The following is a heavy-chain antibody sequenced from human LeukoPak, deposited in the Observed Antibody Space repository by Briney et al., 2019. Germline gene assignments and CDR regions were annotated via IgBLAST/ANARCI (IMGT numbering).Heavy chain of an antibody. J-gene: IGHJ4*02. D-gene: IGHD2-15*01. CDR1: GDSVSSNSAA. Sequence: SQTLSLTCAISGDSVSSNSAAWSWIRQSPSGGLEWLGRTYYRSKWYYDYALSVKSRSTINPDTSENQFSLQLNSVTPDDTAVYYCARDGTWRLDYWGQGILVTVSP. CDR2: TYYRSKWYY. V-gene: IGHV6-1*01. CDR3: ARDGTWRLDY.